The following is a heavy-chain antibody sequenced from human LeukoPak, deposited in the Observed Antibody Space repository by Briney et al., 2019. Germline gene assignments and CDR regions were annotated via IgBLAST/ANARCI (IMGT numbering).Heavy chain of an antibody. CDR2: ISSSSSYT. V-gene: IGHV3-11*05. CDR1: EFTFSDYY. D-gene: IGHD3-22*01. CDR3: ARDATYYYDSSGYAFDI. J-gene: IGHJ3*02. Sequence: PGGSLRLSCVGSEFTFSDYYMSWIRQAPGKGLEWVSYISSSSSYTNYADSVKGRFTISRDNAKNSLYLQMNSLRAEDTAVYYCARDATYYYDSSGYAFDIWGQGTMVTVSS.